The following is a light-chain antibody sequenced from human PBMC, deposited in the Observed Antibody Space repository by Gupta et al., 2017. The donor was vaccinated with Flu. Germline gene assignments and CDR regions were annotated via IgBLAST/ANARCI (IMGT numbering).Light chain of an antibody. J-gene: IGKJ4*01. Sequence: DIQVTQSPSSLSASVGDRVTVTCRASQDIGNYLAWFQLKPGTAPKSLIYRASSLQSGVPSKFSGSGSGTDFTLTNSSLQPEDFATYYCQQYYTHPITFGGGTKVVIK. V-gene: IGKV1-16*02. CDR1: QDIGNY. CDR3: QQYYTHPIT. CDR2: RAS.